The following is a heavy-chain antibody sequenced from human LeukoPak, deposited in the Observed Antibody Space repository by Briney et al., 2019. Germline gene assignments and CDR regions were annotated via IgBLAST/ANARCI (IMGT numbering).Heavy chain of an antibody. J-gene: IGHJ4*02. CDR2: ICGGST. V-gene: IGHV3-53*01. CDR1: GFTVSSNY. Sequence: GGSLRLSCAASGFTVSSNYMSWVRQAPGKGLEWVSVICGGSTYYADSVKGRFTISRDNSKNTLYLQMNSLRAEDTAVYYCASVYTAGPSPHLDYWGQGTLVTVSS. D-gene: IGHD5-18*01. CDR3: ASVYTAGPSPHLDY.